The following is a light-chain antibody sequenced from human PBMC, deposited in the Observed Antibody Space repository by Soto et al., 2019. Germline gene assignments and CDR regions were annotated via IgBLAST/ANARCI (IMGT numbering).Light chain of an antibody. CDR3: FSYAGDYTFV. CDR2: DVT. J-gene: IGLJ1*01. CDR1: SSDVGGYGY. Sequence: QSALTQPRSVSGSPGQSVTISCTGTSSDVGGYGYVSWFQQHPGKAPKLMIYDVTTRPSGLPDRFSGSKSASTASLTISGLQAEDEADYYCFSYAGDYTFVFGSGTKLTVL. V-gene: IGLV2-11*01.